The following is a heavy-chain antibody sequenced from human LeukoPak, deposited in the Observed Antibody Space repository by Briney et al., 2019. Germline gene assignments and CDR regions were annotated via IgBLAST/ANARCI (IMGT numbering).Heavy chain of an antibody. D-gene: IGHD3-16*02. CDR3: AKDPYMITFGGVIADY. CDR1: GFTFNRSW. Sequence: AGGSLRLSCAASGFTFNRSWMHWVRQAPGKGLEWVASIKEDGSEKYYVDSVKGRFTISRDNSKNTLYLQMNSLRAEDTAVYYCAKDPYMITFGGVIADYWGQGTLVTVSS. CDR2: IKEDGSEK. V-gene: IGHV3-7*01. J-gene: IGHJ4*02.